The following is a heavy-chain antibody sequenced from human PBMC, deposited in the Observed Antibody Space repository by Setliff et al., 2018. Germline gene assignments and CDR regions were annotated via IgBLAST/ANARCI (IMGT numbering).Heavy chain of an antibody. D-gene: IGHD1-26*01. V-gene: IGHV4-38-2*01. J-gene: IGHJ5*02. CDR2: IYHSGST. CDR1: GYSISSGYY. Sequence: SETLSLTCAVSGYSISSGYYWGWIRQPPGKGLEWIGSIYHSGSTYYNPSLKSRVTISVDTSKNQFSLKLSSVTAADTAVYYCARTSRGPREPIGWFDPWGQGALVTVSS. CDR3: ARTSRGPREPIGWFDP.